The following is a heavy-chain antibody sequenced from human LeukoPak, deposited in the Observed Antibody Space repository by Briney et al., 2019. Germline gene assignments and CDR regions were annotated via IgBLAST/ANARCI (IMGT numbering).Heavy chain of an antibody. Sequence: SETLSLTCTVSGGSISSYYWIWLRQPPGKGLEWIGYIYYSGSTNYNPSLKSRVTISVDTSKNQFSLKLSSVTAADTAVYYCARGAMVRGVINFDPWGQGTLVTVSS. V-gene: IGHV4-59*01. CDR3: ARGAMVRGVINFDP. CDR2: IYYSGST. D-gene: IGHD3-10*01. J-gene: IGHJ5*02. CDR1: GGSISSYY.